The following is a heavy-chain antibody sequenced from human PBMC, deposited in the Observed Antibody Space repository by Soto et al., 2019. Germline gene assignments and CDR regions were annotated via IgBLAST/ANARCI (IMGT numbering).Heavy chain of an antibody. V-gene: IGHV3-23*01. CDR3: ARLRSGIAMAATNY. D-gene: IGHD6-19*01. CDR1: GFTFSNYA. J-gene: IGHJ4*02. Sequence: GESLKISCAASGFTFSNYAMNWVRQAPGKGLEWVSGIDDSGSSTYYADSVKGRFTISRDNSKNTLYLQMNSLRAEDTAIFYCARLRSGIAMAATNYWGQGTLVTVSS. CDR2: IDDSGSST.